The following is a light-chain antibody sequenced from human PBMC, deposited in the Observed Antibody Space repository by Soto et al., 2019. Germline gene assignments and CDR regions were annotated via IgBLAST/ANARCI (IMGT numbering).Light chain of an antibody. V-gene: IGLV2-18*02. CDR3: NSYTGSSTYV. Sequence: LTQPPSVSGSPGQSVAISCTGTNSDVGSYNRVSWYQQPPGAAPKLMIYEVSNRPSGVPDRFSGSKSGNTASLTISGLQAEDEADYYCNSYTGSSTYVFGTGTKVTVL. CDR2: EVS. CDR1: NSDVGSYNR. J-gene: IGLJ1*01.